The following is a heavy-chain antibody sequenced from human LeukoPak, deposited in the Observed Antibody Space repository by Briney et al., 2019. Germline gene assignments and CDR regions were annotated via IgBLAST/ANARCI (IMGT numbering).Heavy chain of an antibody. V-gene: IGHV3-23*01. CDR3: AKDRSPSHIEVVPNWFDP. Sequence: GGSLRLSCSASGFTFSSYAMSWVRQAPGKGLEWVSAISGSGGSTYYADSVKGRFTISRDNSKNTLYLQMNSLRAEDTAVYFGAKDRSPSHIEVVPNWFDPWGQGTLVTVSS. D-gene: IGHD2-2*01. CDR1: GFTFSSYA. J-gene: IGHJ5*02. CDR2: ISGSGGST.